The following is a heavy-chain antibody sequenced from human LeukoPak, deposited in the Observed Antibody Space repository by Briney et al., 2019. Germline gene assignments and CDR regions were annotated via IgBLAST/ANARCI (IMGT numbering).Heavy chain of an antibody. CDR1: GYTFTTYY. Sequence: ASVKVSCTASGYTFTTYYMHWVRQAPGQGPEWMGWINPNSGGTNYAQKFQGRVTMTRDTSISTAYMELSRLRSDDTAVYYCARDGYSYGQGPFDYWGQGTLVTVSS. CDR3: ARDGYSYGQGPFDY. V-gene: IGHV1-2*02. CDR2: INPNSGGT. J-gene: IGHJ4*02. D-gene: IGHD5-18*01.